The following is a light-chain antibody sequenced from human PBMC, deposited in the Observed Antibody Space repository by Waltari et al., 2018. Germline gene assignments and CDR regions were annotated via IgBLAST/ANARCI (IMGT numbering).Light chain of an antibody. J-gene: IGKJ1*01. Sequence: VLTQSPGTLSLSPGERATISCRASQSLSNGYLAWYQHRPGQAPRLLIHGSSHRATDIPDRFSGSGSGTDFSLTISSLDPEDFAVYYCHQYQRSPTFGHGTKV. CDR3: HQYQRSPT. CDR2: GSS. CDR1: QSLSNGY. V-gene: IGKV3-20*01.